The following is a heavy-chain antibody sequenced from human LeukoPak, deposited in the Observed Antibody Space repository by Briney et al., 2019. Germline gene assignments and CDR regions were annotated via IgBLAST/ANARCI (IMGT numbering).Heavy chain of an antibody. CDR3: ARVTAAGTFDP. V-gene: IGHV6-1*01. J-gene: IGHJ5*02. CDR1: GDSVSSNSVT. Sequence: SQTLSLTCAISGDSVSSNSVTWNWIRQSPWRGLEWLGRTYYRSKWSYDYAVSVKSRITINSDTSKNQLSLQLNSVTPEDTAVYYCARVTAAGTFDPWGQRTLVTVSS. CDR2: TYYRSKWSY. D-gene: IGHD6-25*01.